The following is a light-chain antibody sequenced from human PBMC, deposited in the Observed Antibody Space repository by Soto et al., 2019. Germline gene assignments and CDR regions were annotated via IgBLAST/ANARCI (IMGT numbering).Light chain of an antibody. J-gene: IGKJ4*01. CDR1: QAVSTW. Sequence: DIQMAQSPSSVSASVGATVTITCRASQAVSTWLAWYQQKPGGAPKLLIYAASTLQSGVPSRFSGSGSGTDFTLTIRSLQPEDFATYYCQQGASFPRTFGGWTKVEIK. V-gene: IGKV1-12*01. CDR3: QQGASFPRT. CDR2: AAS.